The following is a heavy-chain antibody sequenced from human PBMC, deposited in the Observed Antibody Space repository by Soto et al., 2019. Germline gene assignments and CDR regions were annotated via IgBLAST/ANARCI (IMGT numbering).Heavy chain of an antibody. J-gene: IGHJ5*02. CDR3: ARDGDPQSAFWSGPLGGGRFDP. Sequence: QVQLVQSGAEVKKPGSSVNVSCKTSGGTFGNSAVTWVRQAPGQGLEWLGGIVPMFGTANYAQKFQGRVTITADDSTITAYMELNSLKPDDTAVYYCARDGDPQSAFWSGPLGGGRFDPWGQGTLVTVSS. D-gene: IGHD3-3*01. CDR2: IVPMFGTA. V-gene: IGHV1-69*12. CDR1: GGTFGNSA.